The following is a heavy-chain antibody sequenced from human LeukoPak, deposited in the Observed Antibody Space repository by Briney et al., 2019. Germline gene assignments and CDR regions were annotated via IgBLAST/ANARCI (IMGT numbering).Heavy chain of an antibody. CDR1: GFTFSTSG. V-gene: IGHV3-21*03. D-gene: IGHD4-11*01. CDR3: ATGSNYD. J-gene: IGHJ4*02. Sequence: GGSLRLSCAGSGFTFSTSGMNWVRQAPGEGLELVSFIGTGSSDIYYADSVKGRFTISRDNAQNSLYLQMNSLRAEDTAVYYCATGSNYDWGRGTLVTVSS. CDR2: IGTGSSDI.